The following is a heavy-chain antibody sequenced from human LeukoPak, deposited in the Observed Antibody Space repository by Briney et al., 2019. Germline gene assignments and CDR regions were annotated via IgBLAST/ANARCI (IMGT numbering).Heavy chain of an antibody. CDR3: AKDGSTVVTTTGGFFDY. J-gene: IGHJ4*02. Sequence: GGSLRLSCAASGFTFSDFIMHWVRQAPGKGLEWVSSIRSSGLYTYYADSVKGRFTISRDNARNSLYLQMNSLTAEDTAVYYCAKDGSTVVTTTGGFFDYWGQGTLVTVSS. CDR1: GFTFSDFI. D-gene: IGHD4-23*01. V-gene: IGHV3-21*04. CDR2: IRSSGLYT.